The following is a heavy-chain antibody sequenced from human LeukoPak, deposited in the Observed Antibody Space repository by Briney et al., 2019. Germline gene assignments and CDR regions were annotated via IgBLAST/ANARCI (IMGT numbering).Heavy chain of an antibody. CDR1: GITFSSYS. J-gene: IGHJ4*02. CDR3: ARDLHTAMVDHYFDS. Sequence: GGSRRLSCAASGITFSSYSMNWVRHAPGKGLEWVSSISSSSYIYYADSVKGRFTISRDNAKNSLYLQMNSLRAEDTAVYYCARDLHTAMVDHYFDSWGQGTLVTVSS. V-gene: IGHV3-21*01. CDR2: ISSSSYI. D-gene: IGHD5-18*01.